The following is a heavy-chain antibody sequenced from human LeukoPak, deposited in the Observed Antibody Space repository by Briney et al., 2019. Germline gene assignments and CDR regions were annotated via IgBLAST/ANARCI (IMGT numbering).Heavy chain of an antibody. CDR2: IYPGDSDT. V-gene: IGHV5-51*01. J-gene: IGHJ6*03. CDR1: GYSFTSYW. Sequence: GESLKISCKGSGYSFTSYWIGWVRQMPGKGLQWMGIIYPGDSDTRYSPSFQGQVTISGDKSISTAYLQWSSLKASDTAMYYCARQVAQYYYYYYMDVWGKGTTVTVSS. CDR3: ARQVAQYYYYYYMDV.